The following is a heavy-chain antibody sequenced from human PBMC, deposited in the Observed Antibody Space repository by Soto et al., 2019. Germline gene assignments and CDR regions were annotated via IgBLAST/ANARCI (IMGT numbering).Heavy chain of an antibody. Sequence: SETLSLTCAVSGGSISSSNWWSWVRQPPGKGLEWIGEIYHSGSTNYNPSLKSRVTISVDKSKNQFSLKLTSVTAADTAVYYCARDQLEGNWFDPWGQGTLVTVSS. CDR3: ARDQLEGNWFDP. D-gene: IGHD1-1*01. J-gene: IGHJ5*02. V-gene: IGHV4-4*02. CDR2: IYHSGST. CDR1: GGSISSSNW.